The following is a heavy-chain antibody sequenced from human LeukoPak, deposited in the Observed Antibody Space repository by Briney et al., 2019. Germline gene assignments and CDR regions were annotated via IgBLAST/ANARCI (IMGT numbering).Heavy chain of an antibody. CDR1: GFTFNTYW. V-gene: IGHV3-74*01. CDR3: ARVFHLIDH. J-gene: IGHJ4*02. CDR2: INNDGSDV. Sequence: PGGSLRLSCAASGFTFNTYWMHWVRQAPGKGLVWVSRINNDGSDVNYADSVEGRFTISRDNAKNILYLQMNSLRAEDTAVYYCARVFHLIDHWGQGTLVTVTS.